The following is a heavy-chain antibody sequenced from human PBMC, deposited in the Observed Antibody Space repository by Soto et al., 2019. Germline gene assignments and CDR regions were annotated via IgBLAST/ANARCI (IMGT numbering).Heavy chain of an antibody. CDR3: ARDVGSSGYSLFYYSYYGMDV. V-gene: IGHV1-46*01. D-gene: IGHD3-22*01. J-gene: IGHJ6*04. CDR2: INPSGGST. Sequence: GASVKVSCKASGYTFTSYYMHWVRQAPGQGLEWMGIINPSGGSTSYAQKFQGRVTMTRDTSTSTVYMELSSLRSEDTAVYYCARDVGSSGYSLFYYSYYGMDVWGKGTKVTVP. CDR1: GYTFTSYY.